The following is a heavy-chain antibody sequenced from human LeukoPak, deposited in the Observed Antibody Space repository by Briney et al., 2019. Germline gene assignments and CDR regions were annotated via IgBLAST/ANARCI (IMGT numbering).Heavy chain of an antibody. V-gene: IGHV6-1*01. CDR2: TYYRSKWYN. CDR3: ARDPHIVVVPAAPAGFDP. Sequence: SQTLSLTCAISGDSVSSNSAAWNWIRQSPSRGLEWLGRTYYRSKWYNDYAVSVKSRITINPDTSKNQFSLQLNSVTPEDTAVDYCARDPHIVVVPAAPAGFDPWGQGTLVTVSS. D-gene: IGHD2-2*01. J-gene: IGHJ5*02. CDR1: GDSVSSNSAA.